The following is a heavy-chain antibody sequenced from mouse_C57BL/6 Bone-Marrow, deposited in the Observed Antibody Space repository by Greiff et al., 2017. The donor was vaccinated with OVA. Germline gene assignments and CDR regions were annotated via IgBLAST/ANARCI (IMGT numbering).Heavy chain of an antibody. CDR3: AREASFYYKGLLFAY. Sequence: VQLQQSGAELVRPGTSVKVSCKASGYAFTNYLIEWVKQRPGQGLEWIGVINPGSGGTNYNEKFKGKATLTADKSSSTAYMQLSSLTSEDSAVYFCAREASFYYKGLLFAYWGQGTLVTVSA. D-gene: IGHD2-1*01. V-gene: IGHV1-54*01. CDR2: INPGSGGT. CDR1: GYAFTNYL. J-gene: IGHJ3*01.